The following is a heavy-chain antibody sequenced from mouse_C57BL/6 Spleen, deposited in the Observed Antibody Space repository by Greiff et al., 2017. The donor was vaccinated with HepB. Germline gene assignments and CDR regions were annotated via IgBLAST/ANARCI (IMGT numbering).Heavy chain of an antibody. CDR1: GYTFTSYW. Sequence: QVQLQQPGAELVRPGSSVKLSCKASGYTFTSYWMDWVKQRPGQGLEWIGNIYPSDSETNYNQKFKDKATLTVDKSSSTAYMQLSSLTSEDSAVYYCARDDYGGGYAMDYWGQGTSGTVSS. J-gene: IGHJ4*01. CDR3: ARDDYGGGYAMDY. CDR2: IYPSDSET. D-gene: IGHD2-4*01. V-gene: IGHV1-61*01.